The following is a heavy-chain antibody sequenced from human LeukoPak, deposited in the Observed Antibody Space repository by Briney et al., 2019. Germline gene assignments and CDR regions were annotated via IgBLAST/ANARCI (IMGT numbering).Heavy chain of an antibody. Sequence: SMSPTRAVSAYSTARGYYWGWIRQATGKGLEWIGCIYHLGSTYYNPSLKSRVTISVDTSKNQFSLKLSAVAAADTAVYYCGRIGSSGWYVSDYWGQGTLVTVSS. CDR1: AYSTARGYY. D-gene: IGHD6-19*01. CDR3: GRIGSSGWYVSDY. J-gene: IGHJ4*02. V-gene: IGHV4-38-2*01. CDR2: IYHLGST.